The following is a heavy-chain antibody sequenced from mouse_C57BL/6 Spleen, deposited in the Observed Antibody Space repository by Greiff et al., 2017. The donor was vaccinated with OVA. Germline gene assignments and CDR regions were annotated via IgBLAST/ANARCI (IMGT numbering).Heavy chain of an antibody. CDR2: INPNNGGT. Sequence: EVQLQQSGPELVKPGASVKISCKASGYTFTEYYMNWVKQSHGKSLEWIGDINPNNGGTSYNQKLKGKAILTVDKSSSTAYMELRSLTSEDSAVYYCESYCSFDYWGQGTTLTVSS. V-gene: IGHV1-26*01. D-gene: IGHD1-1*01. CDR3: ESYCSFDY. CDR1: GYTFTEYY. J-gene: IGHJ2*01.